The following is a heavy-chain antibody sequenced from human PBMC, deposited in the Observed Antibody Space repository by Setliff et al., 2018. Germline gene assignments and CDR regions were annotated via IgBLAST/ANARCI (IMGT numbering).Heavy chain of an antibody. CDR1: GYTFTSYG. D-gene: IGHD1-26*01. CDR2: ISA. V-gene: IGHV1-18*01. Sequence: GASVKVSCKASGYTFTSYGINWVRQAPGQGLEWMGWISAYGQKYQGRVAMTTDTSTNTVYMELRSLRSDDTAVYFCVREYSGGGLTWGQGTMVTVSS. J-gene: IGHJ3*01. CDR3: VREYSGGGLT.